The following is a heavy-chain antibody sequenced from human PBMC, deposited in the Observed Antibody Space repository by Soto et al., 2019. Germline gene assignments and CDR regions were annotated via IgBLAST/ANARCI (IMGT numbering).Heavy chain of an antibody. J-gene: IGHJ4*02. CDR1: GYTFTSYA. CDR2: INAGNGNT. D-gene: IGHD2-15*01. CDR3: ARGPGGPDGPGDY. V-gene: IGHV1-3*01. Sequence: QVHLVQSGAEVKKPGASVKVSCKASGYTFTSYAMHWVRQAPGQRLEWMGWINAGNGNTKYSQKFQGRVTITRDTYASTAYMELSSLRSEDTAVYYCARGPGGPDGPGDYWGQGTLVTVSS.